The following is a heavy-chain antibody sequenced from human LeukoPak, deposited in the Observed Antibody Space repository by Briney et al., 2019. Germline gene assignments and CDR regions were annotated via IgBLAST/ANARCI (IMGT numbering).Heavy chain of an antibody. J-gene: IGHJ4*02. D-gene: IGHD5-18*01. CDR3: ARVDTVMAYYFDL. CDR1: GFTFSNYW. CDR2: IYSGGTT. V-gene: IGHV3-53*04. Sequence: GGSLRLSCAASGFTFSNYWMHWVRQAPGKGLEWVSTIYSGGTTYYADSVMGRFTISRHNSRNTLYLQMNSLRAEDTAVYYCARVDTVMAYYFDLWGQGTLVTVSS.